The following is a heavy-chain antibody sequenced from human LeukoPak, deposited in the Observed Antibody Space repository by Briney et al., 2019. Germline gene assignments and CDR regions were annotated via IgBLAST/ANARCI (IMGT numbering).Heavy chain of an antibody. Sequence: PSETLSLTCTVSGGSISSGSYYWSWIRQPAGKGLEWIGRIYTSGSTNYNPSLKSRVTISVDTSKNQFSLKLSSVTAADTAMYYCARGGEGYSYGLRYYYYMDVWGKGTTVTISS. CDR3: ARGGEGYSYGLRYYYYMDV. V-gene: IGHV4-61*02. D-gene: IGHD5-18*01. CDR2: IYTSGST. J-gene: IGHJ6*03. CDR1: GGSISSGSYY.